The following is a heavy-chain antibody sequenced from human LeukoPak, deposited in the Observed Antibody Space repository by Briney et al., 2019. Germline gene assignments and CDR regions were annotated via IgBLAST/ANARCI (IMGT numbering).Heavy chain of an antibody. J-gene: IGHJ3*01. CDR1: EISFTNYG. CDR2: IRYDGSNK. D-gene: IGHD1-7*01. CDR3: AKAPGDNWNYLF. Sequence: GGSLRLSCAASEISFTNYGMHWVRQAPGKGLEWVAFIRYDGSNKYYADSVQGRFTISRDNSKNTLYLQMNSLRAEDTAVYYCAKAPGDNWNYLFWGQGTMVTVSS. V-gene: IGHV3-30*02.